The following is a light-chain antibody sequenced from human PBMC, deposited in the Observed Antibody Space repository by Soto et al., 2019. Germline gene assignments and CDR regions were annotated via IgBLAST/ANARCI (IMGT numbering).Light chain of an antibody. CDR3: QQYGSSRFT. Sequence: ESVLTQSPGTLSLSPGERATLSCRASQSVSSSYLAWYQQKPGQAPRLLIYGASSRATGIPDRFSGSGSGTDFTLTISRLEPDDCAVYYCQQYGSSRFTFGPGTKVDIK. CDR1: QSVSSSY. J-gene: IGKJ3*01. V-gene: IGKV3-20*01. CDR2: GAS.